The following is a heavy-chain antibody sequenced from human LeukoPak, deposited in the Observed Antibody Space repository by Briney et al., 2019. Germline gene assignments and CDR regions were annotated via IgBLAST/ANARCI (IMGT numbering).Heavy chain of an antibody. D-gene: IGHD3-16*01. CDR1: GASISGSGYY. V-gene: IGHV4-39*07. J-gene: IGHJ3*02. Sequence: SETLSLTCAVSGASISGSGYYWGWIRQPPGKGLEWIGNIYSSGSTYYNASLQSRVTISVDTSKNQFSLKLSSVTAADTAVYYCASYTDAFDIWGQGTMVTVSS. CDR3: ASYTDAFDI. CDR2: IYSSGST.